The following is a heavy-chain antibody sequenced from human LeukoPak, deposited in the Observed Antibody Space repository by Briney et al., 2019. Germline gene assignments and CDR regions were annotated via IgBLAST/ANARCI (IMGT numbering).Heavy chain of an antibody. CDR2: MSYSGST. J-gene: IGHJ4*02. V-gene: IGHV4-59*01. CDR1: GGSISSYY. Sequence: SETLSLTCTVSGGSISSYYWSWIRQPPGKGLEWIGYMSYSGSTNYNPSLKSQLTISVDTSKNQFSLKLSSVTAADTAVYFCARDRSDYCTSTSCYGGDHYFDYWGQRTLVTISP. D-gene: IGHD2-2*01. CDR3: ARDRSDYCTSTSCYGGDHYFDY.